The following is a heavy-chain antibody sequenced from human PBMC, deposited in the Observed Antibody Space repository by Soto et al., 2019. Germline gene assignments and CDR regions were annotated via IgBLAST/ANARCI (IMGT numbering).Heavy chain of an antibody. CDR1: GYSXTRYW. D-gene: IGHD3-10*01. CDR2: IYPGDSDT. Sequence: PGGALKISCKGSGYSXTRYWIGWVRQMPGKGLEGRGIIYPGDSDTRYSPSFQGQVTISADKSISTAYLQWSSLKASDTAMYYCARALGSGSYYPKPYYSYGMDVWGQGTTVTVSS. V-gene: IGHV5-51*01. J-gene: IGHJ6*02. CDR3: ARALGSGSYYPKPYYSYGMDV.